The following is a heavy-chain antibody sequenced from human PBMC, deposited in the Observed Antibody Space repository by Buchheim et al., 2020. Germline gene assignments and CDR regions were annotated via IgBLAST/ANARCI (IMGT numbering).Heavy chain of an antibody. D-gene: IGHD3-10*01. CDR1: GFIFSNYW. CDR3: ARDYYGVDY. V-gene: IGHV3-74*01. CDR2: INSDGSDS. J-gene: IGHJ4*02. Sequence: EVQLVESGGGLVQPGGSLRLSCAASGFIFSNYWMHWVRQAPGKGLVWVSQINSDGSDSTYADSVKGRFTISRDNAKNTLYLQMNSLRGEYTAVYYCARDYYGVDYWGQGTL.